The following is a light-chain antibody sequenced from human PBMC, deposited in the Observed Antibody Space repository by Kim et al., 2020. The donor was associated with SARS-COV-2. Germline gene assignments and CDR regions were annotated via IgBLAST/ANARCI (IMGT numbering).Light chain of an antibody. CDR2: EAS. CDR1: QSIGTW. Sequence: DIQMTQSPSTLSVSVGDRVTITCRASQSIGTWLALYQQKPGKAPTLLIYEASNLDSGVPSRFSGSGSGTEFTLTISSLQTDDSATYYCQQYNRSPGLTFGGGTKVDIK. V-gene: IGKV1-5*03. J-gene: IGKJ4*01. CDR3: QQYNRSPGLT.